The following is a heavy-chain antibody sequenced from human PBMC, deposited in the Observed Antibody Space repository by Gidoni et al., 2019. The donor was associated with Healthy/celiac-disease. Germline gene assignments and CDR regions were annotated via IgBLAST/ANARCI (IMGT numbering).Heavy chain of an antibody. CDR3: ARVTSGGLPIETYFDY. CDR2: INHSGST. J-gene: IGHJ4*02. Sequence: QVQLQQWGAGLLKPSETLSLTCAVYGGSFSGYYWSWIRQPPGKGLGWIGEINHSGSTNYNPSLKSRVTISVDTSKNQFSLKLSSVTAADTAVYYCARVTSGGLPIETYFDYWGQGTLVTVSS. CDR1: GGSFSGYY. V-gene: IGHV4-34*01. D-gene: IGHD2-15*01.